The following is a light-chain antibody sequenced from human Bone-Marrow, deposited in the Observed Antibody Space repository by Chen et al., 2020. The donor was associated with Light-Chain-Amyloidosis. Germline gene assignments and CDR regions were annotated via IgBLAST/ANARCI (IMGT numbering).Light chain of an antibody. CDR1: RSDVGGYNF. Sequence: QSALTQPASVSGSPGQSIPISCPGSRSDVGGYNFVSWYQQLPGKAPKLLIYDVTNRPSGVSYRFSGSKSGNTASLTVSGLQAEDEADYYCSSYTVSSTWVFGGGTKLTVL. J-gene: IGLJ3*02. V-gene: IGLV2-14*03. CDR3: SSYTVSSTWV. CDR2: DVT.